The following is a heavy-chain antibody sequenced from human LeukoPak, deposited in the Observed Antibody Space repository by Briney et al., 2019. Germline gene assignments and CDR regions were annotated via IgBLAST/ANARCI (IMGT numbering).Heavy chain of an antibody. J-gene: IGHJ4*02. CDR2: ISSSSSYI. CDR1: GFTFSSYS. Sequence: GGSLRLSCAASGFTFSSYSMNWVRQAPGKGLEWVSSISSSSSYIYYADSVKGRFTISRDNAKNSLYLQMNSLRAEDTAVYYCAREADGYNYEGDYWGQGTLVTVSS. D-gene: IGHD5-24*01. CDR3: AREADGYNYEGDY. V-gene: IGHV3-21*01.